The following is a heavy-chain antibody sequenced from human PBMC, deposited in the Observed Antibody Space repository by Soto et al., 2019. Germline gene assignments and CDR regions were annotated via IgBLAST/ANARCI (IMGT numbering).Heavy chain of an antibody. D-gene: IGHD2-2*01. J-gene: IGHJ4*02. CDR2: ISYDGSNK. V-gene: IGHV3-30*18. CDR3: AKVYEDIVVVPAAIVDY. Sequence: QVQLVESGGGVVQPGRSLRLSCAASGFTFSSYGMHWVRQAPGKGLEWVAVISYDGSNKYYADSVKGRFTISRDNSKNTLYLQMNSLRAEDTGVYYCAKVYEDIVVVPAAIVDYWGQGTLVTVSS. CDR1: GFTFSSYG.